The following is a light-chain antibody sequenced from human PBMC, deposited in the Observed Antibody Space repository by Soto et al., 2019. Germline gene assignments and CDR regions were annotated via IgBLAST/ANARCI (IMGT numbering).Light chain of an antibody. CDR3: SSSYAGGNNYV. Sequence: QSALTQPPSASGSPGQSVTISCTGTSSDVGVYNYVSWYQQHPGKAPKLMIYEVNKRPSGVPDRFSGSKSGNTASLTVSGLQAEDEADYYCSSSYAGGNNYVFGTGTKVTVL. CDR2: EVN. V-gene: IGLV2-8*01. CDR1: SSDVGVYNY. J-gene: IGLJ1*01.